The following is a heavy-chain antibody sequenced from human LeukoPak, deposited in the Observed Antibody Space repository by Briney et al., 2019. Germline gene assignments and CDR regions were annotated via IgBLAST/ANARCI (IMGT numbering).Heavy chain of an antibody. Sequence: ASVKVSCKASGYTFTSYDINWVRQATGQGLEWMGWMNPNSGNTGYAQRFQGRVTMTRNTSISTAYMELSSLRSEDTAVYYCARASFVPRNGALYDYVWGSYRLDAFDIWGQGTMVTVSS. V-gene: IGHV1-8*01. CDR2: MNPNSGNT. CDR3: ARASFVPRNGALYDYVWGSYRLDAFDI. D-gene: IGHD3-16*02. CDR1: GYTFTSYD. J-gene: IGHJ3*02.